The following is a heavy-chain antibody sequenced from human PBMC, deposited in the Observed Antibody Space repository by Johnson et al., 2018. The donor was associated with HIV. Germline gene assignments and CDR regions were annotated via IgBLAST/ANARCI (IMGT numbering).Heavy chain of an antibody. Sequence: EVQLVESGGGFVKPEGSLRLSCAASGFTFKNAWMHWVRQAPGKGLEWVANIKQDGSEKYYVDSVKGRFTISRDNAKNSLYLQMNSLRAEDTAVYYCARVKSYGNWGSRKGGRESRAAFDIWGQGTMVTVSS. V-gene: IGHV3-7*01. CDR1: GFTFKNAW. J-gene: IGHJ3*02. CDR2: IKQDGSEK. CDR3: ARVKSYGNWGSRKGGRESRAAFDI. D-gene: IGHD7-27*01.